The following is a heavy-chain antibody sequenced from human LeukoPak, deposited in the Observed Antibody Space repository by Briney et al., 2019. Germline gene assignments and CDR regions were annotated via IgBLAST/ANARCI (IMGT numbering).Heavy chain of an antibody. CDR2: ISSSETT. J-gene: IGHJ4*02. Sequence: SETLSLTCSVSGGSVTSYYWNWVRQTPGKGLEWIGYISSSETTDYGPSFKSRVTMSLDTSKNQFSLKLSSVTAADTAVYYCARHAGITMVRGVGPDFDYWGQGTLVTISS. D-gene: IGHD3-10*01. CDR3: ARHAGITMVRGVGPDFDY. V-gene: IGHV4-59*08. CDR1: GGSVTSYY.